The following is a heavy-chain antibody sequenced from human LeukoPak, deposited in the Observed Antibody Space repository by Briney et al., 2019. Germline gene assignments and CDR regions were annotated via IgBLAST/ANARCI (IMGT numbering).Heavy chain of an antibody. CDR1: GFTFSSYW. CDR3: AGRQDDHTLVYDY. Sequence: GGSLRLSCAASGFTFSSYWMSWVRQAPGKGLEWVANIKQDGSEKYYVDSVKGRFTVSRDNSKNTLYLQMNSLRAEDTAVYYCAGRQDDHTLVYDYWGQGILVTVSS. D-gene: IGHD1-14*01. V-gene: IGHV3-7*01. J-gene: IGHJ4*02. CDR2: IKQDGSEK.